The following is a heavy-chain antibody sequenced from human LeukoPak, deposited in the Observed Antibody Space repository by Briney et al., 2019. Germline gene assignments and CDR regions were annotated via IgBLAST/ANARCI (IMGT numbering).Heavy chain of an antibody. Sequence: SETLSLTCAVYGGSFSGYYWSWIRQPPGKGLEWIGEINHSGSTNYNPSLKSRVTISVDTSKNQFSLKLSSVTAADTAVYYCAISNDYGDYVIDHWGQGTLVTVSS. CDR2: INHSGST. V-gene: IGHV4-34*01. J-gene: IGHJ4*02. CDR1: GGSFSGYY. D-gene: IGHD4-17*01. CDR3: AISNDYGDYVIDH.